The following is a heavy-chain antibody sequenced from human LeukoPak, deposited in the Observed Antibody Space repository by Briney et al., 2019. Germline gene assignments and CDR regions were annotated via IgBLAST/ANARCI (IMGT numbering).Heavy chain of an antibody. CDR3: ARAIRDYSRGYSLHFDY. J-gene: IGHJ4*02. CDR1: GGSISSYY. Sequence: SETLSLTCTVSGGSISSYYWSWIRQPAGKGLEWIGEINHSGITNYNPSLKSRVTISVGTSKNQFSLNLSSVTAADTAVYYCARAIRDYSRGYSLHFDYWGQGTLVTVSS. D-gene: IGHD3-22*01. V-gene: IGHV4-34*01. CDR2: INHSGIT.